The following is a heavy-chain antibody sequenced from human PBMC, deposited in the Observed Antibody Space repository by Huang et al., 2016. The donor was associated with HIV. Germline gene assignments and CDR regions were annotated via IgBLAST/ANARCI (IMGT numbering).Heavy chain of an antibody. Sequence: QVQLYQWGAGPLRPSETLSLTCGVSGGSLHGYYWNWLRQSPGRGLEWIGEVNQGVSTKYNPSLKSRVTISVDTSKIQFSLNLTSVTATDTADYYCATSRSGSGWFLDIWGRGTLVSVS. CDR1: GGSLHGYY. J-gene: IGHJ2*01. CDR2: VNQGVST. CDR3: ATSRSGSGWFLDI. V-gene: IGHV4-34*01. D-gene: IGHD6-19*01.